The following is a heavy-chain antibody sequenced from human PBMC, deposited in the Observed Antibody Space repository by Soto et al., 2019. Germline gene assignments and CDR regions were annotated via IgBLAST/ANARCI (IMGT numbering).Heavy chain of an antibody. CDR2: INGVGSVK. CDR1: GLTFSGFW. V-gene: IGHV3-7*04. Sequence: EVQVVESGGGLVQPGGSLRLSCAASGLTFSGFWMSWVRQAPGKGLEWVATINGVGSVKYYVDSVRGRFTISRDNAKNSLDLQMNSLRAEDTAVYYCARGFLAGGQGTLVTVSS. CDR3: ARGFLA. J-gene: IGHJ4*02.